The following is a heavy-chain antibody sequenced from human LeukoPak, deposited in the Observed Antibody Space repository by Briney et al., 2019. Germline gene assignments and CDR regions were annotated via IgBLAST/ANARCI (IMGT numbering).Heavy chain of an antibody. V-gene: IGHV1-46*01. CDR3: ARDGIAAAGYDY. Sequence: ASVKVSCKASGYTFTSYYMHWVRQAPGQGLEWMGIINPSGGSTSYAQKFQGRVTMTRDMSTSTVYMELGSLRSEDTAVYYCARDGIAAAGYDYWGQGTLVTVSS. CDR2: INPSGGST. D-gene: IGHD6-13*01. J-gene: IGHJ4*02. CDR1: GYTFTSYY.